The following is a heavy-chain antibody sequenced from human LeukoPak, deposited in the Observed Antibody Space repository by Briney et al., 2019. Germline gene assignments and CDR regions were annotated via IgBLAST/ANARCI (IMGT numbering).Heavy chain of an antibody. CDR1: GFTFSTYS. CDR2: ITSSRIYI. Sequence: GGSLRPACAVSGFTFSTYSMNWVRQAPGKGLEWVSSITSSRIYIYYADSVKGRFTISRDNAKNSLYLQMNSLRAEDTAVYYCARVRWGGLYYFDYWGQGTLVTVSA. D-gene: IGHD3-16*01. CDR3: ARVRWGGLYYFDY. V-gene: IGHV3-21*01. J-gene: IGHJ4*02.